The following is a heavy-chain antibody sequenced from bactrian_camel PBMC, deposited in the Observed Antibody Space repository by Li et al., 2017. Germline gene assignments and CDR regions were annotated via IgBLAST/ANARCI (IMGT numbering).Heavy chain of an antibody. V-gene: IGHV3S53*01. CDR2: IHNDGRT. CDR1: GYTFSNNC. Sequence: VQLVESGGGSVQAGGSLRLSCAASGYTFSNNCMTWFRQVPGTERVVVALIHNDGRTEYEDFAKGRFTISRDNAKDTLYLQMNSLKPEDTAVYYCAAEPYCSGGYTMGQGTQVTVS. J-gene: IGHJ4*01. D-gene: IGHD2*01.